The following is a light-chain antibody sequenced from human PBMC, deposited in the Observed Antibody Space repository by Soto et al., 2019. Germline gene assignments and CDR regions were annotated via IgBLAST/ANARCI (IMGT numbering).Light chain of an antibody. Sequence: DIVLTQSPLYLPVTLGQPASISCRSSQSLLYSGGNTYLNWFQQRPGQSPRRLIHKVSDRDSGVPDRFSGSGSGTDFTLKISWVEAEDVGLYYCMQGTQWPFTFGPGTKVDIK. V-gene: IGKV2-30*01. J-gene: IGKJ3*01. CDR2: KVS. CDR3: MQGTQWPFT. CDR1: QSLLYSGGNTY.